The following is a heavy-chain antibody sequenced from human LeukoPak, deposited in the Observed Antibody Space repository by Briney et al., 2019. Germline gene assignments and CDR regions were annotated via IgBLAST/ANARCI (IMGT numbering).Heavy chain of an antibody. CDR1: GSRFTNCW. V-gene: IGHV5-51*01. CDR2: IFPDESDT. J-gene: IGHJ4*02. Sequence: GASLKISFKGSGSRFTNCWIAWVRRMPGKGLGWMGIIFPDESDTRYSPSFQGQVTISANKSISTDYLQWSSLKASDSAKYYCARRDILTGILDYWGQGTLVTVSS. D-gene: IGHD3-9*01. CDR3: ARRDILTGILDY.